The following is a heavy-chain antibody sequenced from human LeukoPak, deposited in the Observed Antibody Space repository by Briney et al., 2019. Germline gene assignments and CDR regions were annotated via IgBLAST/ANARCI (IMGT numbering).Heavy chain of an antibody. V-gene: IGHV3-33*01. CDR3: ARDADIRALDY. CDR2: IWYDGSNK. CDR1: GFTFSSYG. Sequence: GGSLRLSCAASGFTFSSYGMHWVRQAPGKGLEWVAVIWYDGSNKYYADSVKGRFTISRDNSKNTLYLQMNSLRAENTAVYYCARDADIRALDYWGQGTLVTVSS. J-gene: IGHJ4*02.